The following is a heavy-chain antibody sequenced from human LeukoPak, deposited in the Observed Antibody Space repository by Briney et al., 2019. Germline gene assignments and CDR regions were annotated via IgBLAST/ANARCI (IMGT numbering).Heavy chain of an antibody. CDR3: AREDSTLDY. Sequence: GGSLRLSCAASGFTFNSYNMNWVRQAPGKGLEWVSSITSSSTYMYYADSVKGRFTISRDNARNSLYLQMNGLRAEDTAVYYCAREDSTLDYWGQGTLVTVSS. J-gene: IGHJ4*02. D-gene: IGHD6-13*01. CDR1: GFTFNSYN. V-gene: IGHV3-21*01. CDR2: ITSSSTYM.